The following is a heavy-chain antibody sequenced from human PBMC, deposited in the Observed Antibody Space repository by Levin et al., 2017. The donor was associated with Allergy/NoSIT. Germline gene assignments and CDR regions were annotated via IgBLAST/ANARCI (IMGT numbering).Heavy chain of an antibody. CDR2: INWKGGRT. CDR1: GFTFDDYG. CDR3: ARDKGIAVADGFDY. V-gene: IGHV3-20*04. D-gene: IGHD6-19*01. Sequence: GGSLRLSCAASGFTFDDYGMNWVRQAPGKGLEWVSVINWKGGRTGYADSVKGRFTISRDNAKNSLYLQMNSLRAEDTALYYCARDKGIAVADGFDYWGQGTLVTVSS. J-gene: IGHJ4*02.